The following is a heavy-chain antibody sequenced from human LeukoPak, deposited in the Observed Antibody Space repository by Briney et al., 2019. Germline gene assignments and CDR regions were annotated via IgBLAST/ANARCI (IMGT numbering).Heavy chain of an antibody. CDR2: IYYSGST. J-gene: IGHJ4*02. CDR1: GGSIGSSSYY. D-gene: IGHD6-13*01. V-gene: IGHV4-39*07. CDR3: ARKDGMQQQLVVNFDY. Sequence: PSETLSLTCTVSGGSIGSSSYYWGWIRQPPGKGLEWIGSIYYSGSTYYNPSLKSRVTISVDTSKNQFSLKLSSVTAADTAVYYCARKDGMQQQLVVNFDYWGQGTLVTVSS.